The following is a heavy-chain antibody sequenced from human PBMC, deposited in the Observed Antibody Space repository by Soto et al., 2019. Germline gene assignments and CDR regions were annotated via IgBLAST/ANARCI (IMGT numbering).Heavy chain of an antibody. CDR2: INLNSGGT. D-gene: IGHD3-10*01. J-gene: IGHJ6*02. Sequence: ASVKVSCKASGYTFTGYYTHWVRQAPGQGLEWMGWINLNSGGTNYAQKFQGWVTMTRDTSISTAYMELSRLRSDDTAVYYCARDVHYYGSGSYYNSPDYYYYYGMDVWGQGTTVTVSS. CDR3: ARDVHYYGSGSYYNSPDYYYYYGMDV. CDR1: GYTFTGYY. V-gene: IGHV1-2*04.